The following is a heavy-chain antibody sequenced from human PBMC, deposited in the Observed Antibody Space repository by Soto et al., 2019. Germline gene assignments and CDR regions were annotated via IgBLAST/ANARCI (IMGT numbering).Heavy chain of an antibody. CDR1: GGSISSSNW. V-gene: IGHV4-4*02. CDR2: IYHSGST. D-gene: IGHD3-9*01. J-gene: IGHJ4*02. CDR3: ARGRLDILTGYYQPQVYYFDY. Sequence: SLSLTCAVSGGSISSSNWWSWVRQPPGKGLEWIGEIYHSGSTNYNPSLKSRVTISVDKSKNQFSLKLSSVTAADTAVYYCARGRLDILTGYYQPQVYYFDYWGQGT.